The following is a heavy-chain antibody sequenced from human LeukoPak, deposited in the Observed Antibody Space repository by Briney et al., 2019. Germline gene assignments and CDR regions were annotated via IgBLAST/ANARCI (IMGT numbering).Heavy chain of an antibody. V-gene: IGHV4-30-4*01. Sequence: SQTLSLTCTVSGGSISSGDYYWSWIRQPPGKGLEWIGYIYYSGSTYYNPSLKSRVTISVDTSKNQLSLKLSSVTAADTAVYYCAARNLSTRAFDIWGQGTMVTVSS. J-gene: IGHJ3*02. CDR3: AARNLSTRAFDI. CDR1: GGSISSGDYY. D-gene: IGHD1-14*01. CDR2: IYYSGST.